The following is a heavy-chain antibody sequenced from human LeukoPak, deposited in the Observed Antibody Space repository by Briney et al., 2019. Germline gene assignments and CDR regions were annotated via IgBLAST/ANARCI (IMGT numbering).Heavy chain of an antibody. D-gene: IGHD3-22*01. CDR1: GYSISSGYY. J-gene: IGHJ4*02. CDR3: ARERLDDSSGYNLDY. Sequence: SETLSLTRTVSGYSISSGYYWGWIRQPPGKGLEWIGSIYDSGSTYYNPSLKSRVTMSVDTSKNQFSLKLSSVTAADTAVYYCARERLDDSSGYNLDYWGQGTLVTVSS. CDR2: IYDSGST. V-gene: IGHV4-38-2*02.